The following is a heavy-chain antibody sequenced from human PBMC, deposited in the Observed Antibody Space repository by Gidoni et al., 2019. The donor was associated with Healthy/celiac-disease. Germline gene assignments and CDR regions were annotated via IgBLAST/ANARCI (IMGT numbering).Heavy chain of an antibody. D-gene: IGHD2-15*01. V-gene: IGHV3-30*18. Sequence: QVQLVESGGGVVQPGRSLRLSCAASGFTFSSYGMHWVRQAPGKGLEWVAVISYDGSNKYYADSVKGRFTISRDNSKNTLYLQMNSLRAEDTAVYYCAKEAGGGGSDYWGQGTLVTVSS. CDR1: GFTFSSYG. CDR2: ISYDGSNK. CDR3: AKEAGGGGSDY. J-gene: IGHJ4*02.